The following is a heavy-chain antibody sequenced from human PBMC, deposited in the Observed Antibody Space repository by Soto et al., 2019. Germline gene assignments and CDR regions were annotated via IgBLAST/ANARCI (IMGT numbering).Heavy chain of an antibody. CDR3: AREAVSGRTGFDY. J-gene: IGHJ4*02. CDR1: GYTFTSYG. D-gene: IGHD6-19*01. V-gene: IGHV1-18*01. Sequence: ASVKVSCKASGYTFTSYGISWVRQAPGQGLEWMGWVNAYNGNTNYAQKFQGRVTMTTDTSASTAYMELRSLRSDDTAVYYCAREAVSGRTGFDYWGQGTLVTVSS. CDR2: VNAYNGNT.